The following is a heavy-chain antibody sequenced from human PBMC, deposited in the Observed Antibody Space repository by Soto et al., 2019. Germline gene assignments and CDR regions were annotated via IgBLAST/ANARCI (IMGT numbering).Heavy chain of an antibody. V-gene: IGHV4-39*01. CDR3: AGARGQRYRNAFLV. Sequence: SETLSLTCTVSGGSISESDYYWGWLPHPRGGGMDWRGSTHYRAPAYSSSPLKGRATISVDTSQNLISLHLKCATAAETAVYFCAGARGQRYRNAFLVWGQGTMVTVSS. CDR1: GGSISESDYY. CDR2: THYRAPA. J-gene: IGHJ3*01. D-gene: IGHD3-9*01.